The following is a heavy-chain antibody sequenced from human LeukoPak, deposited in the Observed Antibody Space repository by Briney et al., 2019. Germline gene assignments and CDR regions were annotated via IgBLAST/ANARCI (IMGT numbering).Heavy chain of an antibody. Sequence: SETLSLTCTVSGGSISSTDSYWSWLRQPPGKGLEWIGFLYHSGSPYYTPSLQGRVTISIDRSKNQFSLKLTSVTAADTAVYYCARQYDDSSGYSDYWGQGTLVTVSS. CDR3: ARQYDDSSGYSDY. V-gene: IGHV4-30-2*01. CDR2: LYHSGSP. CDR1: GGSISSTDSY. J-gene: IGHJ4*02. D-gene: IGHD3-22*01.